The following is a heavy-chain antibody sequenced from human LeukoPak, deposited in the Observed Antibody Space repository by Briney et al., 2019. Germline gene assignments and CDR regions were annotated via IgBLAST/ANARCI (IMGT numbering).Heavy chain of an antibody. V-gene: IGHV3-30-3*01. CDR2: ISYDGNAK. CDR1: GFTFSSHS. J-gene: IGHJ4*02. D-gene: IGHD2-2*01. Sequence: GRSLRLSCAASGFTFSSHSMHWVRQAPGRGLEWEAVISYDGNAKNHADSVKGRFTISRDNSKNTLFLQMNSLRADDTAVYYCAREGCSSTSCYWNFDYWGQGTLVTVSS. CDR3: AREGCSSTSCYWNFDY.